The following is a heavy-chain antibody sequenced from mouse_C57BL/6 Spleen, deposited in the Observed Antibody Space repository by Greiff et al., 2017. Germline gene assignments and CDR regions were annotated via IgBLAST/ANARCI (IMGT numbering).Heavy chain of an antibody. Sequence: QVHVKQSGPGLVQPSQSLSITCTVSGFSLTSYGVHWVRQSPGKGLEWLGVIWSGGSTDYNEAFISRLSISKAKSKSQVFFNRNSLQADDTAIYYCARPTVVAGDAMDYWGQGTSVTVSS. CDR3: ARPTVVAGDAMDY. J-gene: IGHJ4*01. CDR2: IWSGGST. CDR1: GFSLTSYG. D-gene: IGHD1-1*01. V-gene: IGHV2-2*01.